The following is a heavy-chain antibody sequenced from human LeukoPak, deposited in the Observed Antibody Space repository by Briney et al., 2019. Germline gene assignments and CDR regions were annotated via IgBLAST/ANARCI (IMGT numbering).Heavy chain of an antibody. CDR2: IYYSGST. V-gene: IGHV4-59*08. D-gene: IGHD2-21*02. J-gene: IGHJ4*02. CDR3: ASLPFLCGGDCYVDY. CDR1: GGSISSYY. Sequence: SETLSLTCTVSGGSISSYYWSWIRQPPGKGLEWIGYIYYSGSTNYNPSLKSRVTISVDTSKNQFPLKLSSVTAADTAVYYCASLPFLCGGDCYVDYWGQGTLVTVSS.